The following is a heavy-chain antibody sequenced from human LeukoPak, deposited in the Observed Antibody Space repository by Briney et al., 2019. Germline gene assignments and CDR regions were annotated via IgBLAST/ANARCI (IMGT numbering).Heavy chain of an antibody. CDR1: GGSFSGYY. J-gene: IGHJ4*02. D-gene: IGHD3-22*01. Sequence: PSETLSLTCAVYGGSFSGYYWSWIRQPPGKGLEWIGEINHSGSTNYNPSLKSRVTISADTSKNQFSLKLSSVTAADTAVYYCARGRKYPNYYDSSGYYPHWGQGTLVTVSS. CDR3: ARGRKYPNYYDSSGYYPH. V-gene: IGHV4-34*01. CDR2: INHSGST.